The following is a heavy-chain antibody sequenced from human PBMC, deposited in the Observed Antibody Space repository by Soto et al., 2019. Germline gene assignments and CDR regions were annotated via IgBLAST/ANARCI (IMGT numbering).Heavy chain of an antibody. V-gene: IGHV3-7*01. J-gene: IGHJ3*01. CDR1: GLTFNSYW. CDR3: ARVSRRNTFDV. Sequence: PGGSLRLSCAASGLTFNSYWMTWVRQAPGKGLEWVANINTVGSQKHSVDSVKGRFTLARDNGKNALYLQMNSLRVEDTAVYYCARVSRRNTFDVWGQGTMVTVSS. CDR2: INTVGSQK.